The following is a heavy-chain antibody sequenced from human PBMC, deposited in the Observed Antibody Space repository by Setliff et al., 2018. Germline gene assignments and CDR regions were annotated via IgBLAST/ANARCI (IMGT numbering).Heavy chain of an antibody. Sequence: RASVKVSCKASGYAFTNYYMFWVRQAPGQGPEWMGTINTGGGSASIVDQFQGRVTMTRDTSTSTVYLELNSLRSDDTAVYYCVRGGLAAAGKKGVFEHWGQGTLVTVSS. J-gene: IGHJ4*02. CDR3: VRGGLAAAGKKGVFEH. CDR1: GYAFTNYY. V-gene: IGHV1-46*01. D-gene: IGHD6-13*01. CDR2: INTGGGSA.